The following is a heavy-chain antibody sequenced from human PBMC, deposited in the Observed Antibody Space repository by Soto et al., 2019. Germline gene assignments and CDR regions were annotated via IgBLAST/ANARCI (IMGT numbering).Heavy chain of an antibody. CDR3: ARESEDLTSNFDY. CDR1: GFTFSEYS. Sequence: PGGSLRLSCTASGFTFSEYSMSWVRQAPGKGLEWVSSISSTTNYIYYADSMKGRFTVSRDNAKNSVYLDMNSLSAEDTAVYYCARESEDLTSNFDYWGQGTLVTVSS. J-gene: IGHJ4*02. V-gene: IGHV3-21*01. CDR2: ISSTTNYI.